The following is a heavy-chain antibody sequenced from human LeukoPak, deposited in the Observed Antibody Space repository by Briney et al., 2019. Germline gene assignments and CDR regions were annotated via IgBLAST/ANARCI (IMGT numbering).Heavy chain of an antibody. D-gene: IGHD2-15*01. CDR1: GFTLSNYW. CDR3: ARARGYYYYMDV. J-gene: IGHJ6*03. Sequence: GGSLRLSCAASGFTLSNYWMTWVRQAPRKGRGWVANIKQEGSEKYYVDSVKGRFTSSRDNAENSLYLQMNSLRAEDTAVYYCARARGYYYYMDVWGKGTTVTASS. CDR2: IKQEGSEK. V-gene: IGHV3-7*04.